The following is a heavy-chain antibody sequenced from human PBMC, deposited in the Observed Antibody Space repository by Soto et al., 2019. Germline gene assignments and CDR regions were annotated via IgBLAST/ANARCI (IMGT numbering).Heavy chain of an antibody. V-gene: IGHV3-30-3*01. CDR1: GFTFSSYS. CDR3: ARDFGSSRYYYYGMDV. CDR2: ISYDGSNK. J-gene: IGHJ6*02. D-gene: IGHD6-13*01. Sequence: GSLRLSCAASGFTFSSYSIHWVRQAPGKGLEWVAVISYDGSNKYYADSVKGRFTISRDNSKNTLYLQMNSLRTEDTAVYYCARDFGSSRYYYYGMDVWGQGTTVTVSS.